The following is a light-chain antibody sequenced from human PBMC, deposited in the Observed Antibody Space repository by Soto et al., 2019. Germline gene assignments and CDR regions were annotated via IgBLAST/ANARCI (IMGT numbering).Light chain of an antibody. J-gene: IGLJ1*01. V-gene: IGLV3-21*02. CDR2: DDS. CDR3: QVWDSSSDHYV. Sequence: SYELTQPPSVSVAPGQTATITCWANNIGSKTVHWYQHKPGQAPVLVVYDDSDRPSGIPERFSGSNSGNAATLTISRVEAGDEADYYCQVWDSSSDHYVFGGGTKVTVL. CDR1: NIGSKT.